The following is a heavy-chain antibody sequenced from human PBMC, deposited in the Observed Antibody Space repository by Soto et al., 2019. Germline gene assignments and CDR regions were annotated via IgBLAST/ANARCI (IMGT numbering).Heavy chain of an antibody. D-gene: IGHD3-9*01. CDR3: AWIRHFVGGFDT. V-gene: IGHV3-15*01. J-gene: IGHJ3*02. CDR1: GFTFSHAW. CDR2: LKSTLSGGTL. Sequence: EVRLVESGGGLVKPGGSLTLSCVGSGFTFSHAWMSWVRQAPGQGLEWVGCLKSTLSGGTLDYAAAVKDRFTISRDDSTNTVYLQMNSLKSEDTGVYYCAWIRHFVGGFDTWGQGTMVTVAS.